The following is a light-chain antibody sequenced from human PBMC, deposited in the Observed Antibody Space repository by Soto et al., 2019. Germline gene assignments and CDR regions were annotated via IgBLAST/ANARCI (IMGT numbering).Light chain of an antibody. CDR2: DVS. CDR1: SSDVGGYNY. J-gene: IGLJ1*01. V-gene: IGLV2-11*01. Sequence: QSALTQPRSVSGSPGQSVTISCTGTSSDVGGYNYVSWYQQHPGKAPKLMIYDVSKRPSGVPDRFSGSKSGNTASLTISGLQAEDEADYYCSSYTTLSTHYVFGAGTKLTVL. CDR3: SSYTTLSTHYV.